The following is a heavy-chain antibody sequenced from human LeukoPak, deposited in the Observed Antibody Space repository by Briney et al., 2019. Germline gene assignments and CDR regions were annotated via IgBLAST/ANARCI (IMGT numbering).Heavy chain of an antibody. D-gene: IGHD6-13*01. CDR1: GYSMSSGYY. J-gene: IGHJ3*01. CDR2: TYHSGST. V-gene: IGHV4-38-2*01. Sequence: SETLSLTCAVSGYSMSSGYYWGWIRPPPGKGLEWIGRTYHSGSTYYKPSLKSRVTISVDTSKNKFYLNVSTVTAADKAVYYCARYSAAKRSFQLWREGPMGTVSS. CDR3: ARYSAAKRSFQL.